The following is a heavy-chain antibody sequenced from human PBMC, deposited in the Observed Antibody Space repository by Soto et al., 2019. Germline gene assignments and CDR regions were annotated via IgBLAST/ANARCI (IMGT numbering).Heavy chain of an antibody. J-gene: IGHJ5*02. Sequence: PSETLSLTCTVSGGSISRYYWSWFRQPPGKGLEWIGYIYYSGSTNYNPSLKSRVTISVDTSKNQFSLKLSSVTAADTAVYYCARAYGDSPNLFSLWGPGSLVTVSS. CDR3: ARAYGDSPNLFSL. CDR2: IYYSGST. V-gene: IGHV4-59*12. D-gene: IGHD3-10*01. CDR1: GGSISRYY.